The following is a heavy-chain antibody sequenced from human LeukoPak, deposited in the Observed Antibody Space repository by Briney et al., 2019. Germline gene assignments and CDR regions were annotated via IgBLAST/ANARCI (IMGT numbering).Heavy chain of an antibody. V-gene: IGHV1-2*02. CDR3: ARDRPLDADDYYGFYYFDY. CDR1: GYTFTGYY. D-gene: IGHD3-10*01. Sequence: GASVKVSCKASGYTFTGYYMHWVRQAPGQGLEWMGWIKPNSGGTNYAQKFQGRVTMTRDTSISTAYMELSRLRSDDTAVYYCARDRPLDADDYYGFYYFDYWGQGTLVTVSS. CDR2: IKPNSGGT. J-gene: IGHJ4*02.